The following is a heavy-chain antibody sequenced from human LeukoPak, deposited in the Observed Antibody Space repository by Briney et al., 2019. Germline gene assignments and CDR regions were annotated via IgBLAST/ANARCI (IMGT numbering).Heavy chain of an antibody. J-gene: IGHJ4*02. CDR1: GGSFSGYY. V-gene: IGHV4-34*01. Sequence: PSETLSLTCAVYGGSFSGYYWSWIRQPPGKGLEWIGEINHSGSTNYNPSLKSRVTISVDTSKNQFSLKLSSVTAADTAVYYCAREDCSSTGCSYYFDYGGQGTLVTVSS. CDR3: AREDCSSTGCSYYFDY. D-gene: IGHD2-2*01. CDR2: INHSGST.